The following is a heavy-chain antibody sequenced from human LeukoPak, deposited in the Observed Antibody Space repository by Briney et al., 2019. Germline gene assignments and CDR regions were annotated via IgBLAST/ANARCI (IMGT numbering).Heavy chain of an antibody. J-gene: IGHJ6*03. D-gene: IGHD3-3*01. CDR3: AILEWSRTIYYYYYMDV. V-gene: IGHV3-30*02. CDR2: IRYDGSNK. CDR1: GFTFSSYG. Sequence: PGGSLRLSCAASGFTFSSYGMHWVRQAPGKGLEWVAFIRYDGSNKYYADSVKGRFTISRDNSKNTLYLQMNSLSAEDTAVYYCAILEWSRTIYYYYYMDVWGKGTTVTVSS.